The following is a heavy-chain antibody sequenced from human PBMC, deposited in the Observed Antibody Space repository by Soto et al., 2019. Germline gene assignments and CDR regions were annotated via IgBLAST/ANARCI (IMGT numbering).Heavy chain of an antibody. CDR3: ARGGIAAAGTENWFDP. CDR2: INHSGST. CDR1: GGSFSGYY. V-gene: IGHV4-34*01. D-gene: IGHD6-13*01. Sequence: SETLSLTCAVYGGSFSGYYWSWIRQPPGKGLEWIGEINHSGSTNYNPSLKSRVTISVDTSKNQFSLKLSSVTAADTAVYYCARGGIAAAGTENWFDPWGQGTLVTVSS. J-gene: IGHJ5*02.